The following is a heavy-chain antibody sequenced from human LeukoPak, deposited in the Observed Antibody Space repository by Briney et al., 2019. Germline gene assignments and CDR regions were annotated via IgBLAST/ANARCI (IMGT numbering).Heavy chain of an antibody. CDR2: ISYDGSNK. Sequence: GSLRLSCAASGFTFSSYAMHWVRQAPGKGLEWVAVISYDGSNKYYADSVKGRFTISRDNSKNTLYLQMNSLRAEDTAVYYCARSMTTVTTPPPFDYWGQGTLVTVSS. D-gene: IGHD4-11*01. V-gene: IGHV3-30*04. J-gene: IGHJ4*02. CDR1: GFTFSSYA. CDR3: ARSMTTVTTPPPFDY.